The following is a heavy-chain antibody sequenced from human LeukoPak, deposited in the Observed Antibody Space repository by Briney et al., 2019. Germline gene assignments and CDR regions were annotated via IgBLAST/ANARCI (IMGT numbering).Heavy chain of an antibody. CDR2: INAGNGNT. D-gene: IGHD3-10*01. CDR3: ARLIWFGDSYDY. J-gene: IGHJ4*02. Sequence: ASVKVSCKASGYTFTSYAMHWVRQAPGQRLEWMGRINAGNGNTKYSQKFQGRVTITRDTSASTAYMELSSLRSEDTAVYYCARLIWFGDSYDYWGQGTLVTVSS. CDR1: GYTFTSYA. V-gene: IGHV1-3*01.